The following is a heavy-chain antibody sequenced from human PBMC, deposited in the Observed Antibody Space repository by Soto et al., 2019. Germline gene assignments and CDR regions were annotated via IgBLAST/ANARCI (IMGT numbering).Heavy chain of an antibody. D-gene: IGHD2-15*01. CDR2: ISYDGSNK. V-gene: IGHV3-30*18. CDR1: GFTFSSYG. Sequence: PGGSLRLSCAASGFTFSSYGMHWVRQAPGKGLEWVAVISYDGSNKYYADSVKGRLTISRDNSKNTLYLQMNSLRAEDTAVYYCAKEMCSGGSCYTPGFDYWGQGTLVTVSS. J-gene: IGHJ4*02. CDR3: AKEMCSGGSCYTPGFDY.